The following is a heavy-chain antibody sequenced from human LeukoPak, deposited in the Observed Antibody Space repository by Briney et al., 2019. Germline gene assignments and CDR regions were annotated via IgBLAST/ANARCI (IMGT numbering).Heavy chain of an antibody. Sequence: PSETLSLTCAVYGGSFSGYYWSWIRQPPGKGLEWIGEINHSGSTNYNPSLKSRVTISVDTSKNQFSLKLSSVTAADTAVYYCARPLFSSWTRDHAFDIWGQGTMVTVSS. CDR2: INHSGST. CDR1: GGSFSGYY. V-gene: IGHV4-34*01. D-gene: IGHD6-13*01. CDR3: ARPLFSSWTRDHAFDI. J-gene: IGHJ3*02.